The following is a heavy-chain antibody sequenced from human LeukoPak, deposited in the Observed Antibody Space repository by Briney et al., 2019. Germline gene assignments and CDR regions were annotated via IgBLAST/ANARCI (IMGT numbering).Heavy chain of an antibody. CDR2: ISSSGDTI. CDR3: ARVVHYGSGPAVG. Sequence: PGRSLRLSCAASGFTFSSYGMHWVRQAPGKGLEWISYISSSGDTIYYADSVKGRFTISRDNAKNSVHLQMNSLRAEDTAVYYCARVVHYGSGPAVGWGQGTLVTVSP. D-gene: IGHD3-10*01. CDR1: GFTFSSYG. J-gene: IGHJ4*02. V-gene: IGHV3-48*04.